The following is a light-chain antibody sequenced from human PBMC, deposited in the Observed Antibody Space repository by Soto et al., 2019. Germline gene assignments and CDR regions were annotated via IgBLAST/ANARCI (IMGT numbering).Light chain of an antibody. CDR2: KNS. CDR1: QSIVHSDADTY. CDR3: MQATQFPLT. Sequence: DSVMAQTPLSSPVTSGQPACISCRSSQSIVHSDADTYLSWLQQRTGQTASVLIYKNSNRFTGVPGIFSGSGAGTDFTLKISRGEAEDVGNYYCMQATQFPLTVGGGTDVEIK. J-gene: IGKJ4*02. V-gene: IGKV2-24*01.